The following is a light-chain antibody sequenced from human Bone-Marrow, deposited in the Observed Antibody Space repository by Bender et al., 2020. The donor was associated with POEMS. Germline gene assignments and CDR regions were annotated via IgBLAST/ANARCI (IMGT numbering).Light chain of an antibody. V-gene: IGLV2-23*01. J-gene: IGLJ2*01. CDR2: EDT. Sequence: QSALTQPASVSESPGQSITVSCTGDNADLGPHSVVSWYQQHPGRVPKLMIYEDTKRPSGVSDRFSASKSGSTASLTISGLQAEDEADYYCCSYATSNVIFGGGTKLTVL. CDR3: CSYATSNVI. CDR1: NADLGPHSV.